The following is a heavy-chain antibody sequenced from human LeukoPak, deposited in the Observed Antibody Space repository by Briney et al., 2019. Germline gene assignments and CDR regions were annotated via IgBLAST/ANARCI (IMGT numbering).Heavy chain of an antibody. J-gene: IGHJ6*02. CDR1: GFTFSSYA. CDR3: ARPLSSVSHYYYYGMDV. D-gene: IGHD3-10*01. CDR2: ISYDGSNK. V-gene: IGHV3-30*04. Sequence: GGSLRLSCAASGFTFSSYAMHWVRQAPGKGLEWVAVISYDGSNKYYADSVKGRFTISRDNSKNTLYLQMNSLRAEDTAVYYCARPLSSVSHYYYYGMDVWGQGTTVTVSS.